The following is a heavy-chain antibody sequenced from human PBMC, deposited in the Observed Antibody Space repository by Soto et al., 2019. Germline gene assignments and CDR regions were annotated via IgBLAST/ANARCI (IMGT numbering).Heavy chain of an antibody. J-gene: IGHJ5*02. CDR1: GGSISSSSW. V-gene: IGHV4-4*02. CDR2: IYHSGST. CDR3: ARRAVADLKWFDP. D-gene: IGHD6-19*01. Sequence: SETRFLTCAVTGGSISSSSWWRWVRQPPGKGLQWIGEIYHSGSTNYNPSLKSRVTISVDKSKNQFSLKLSSVTAADTAVNYCARRAVADLKWFDPWGQGTLVTVSS.